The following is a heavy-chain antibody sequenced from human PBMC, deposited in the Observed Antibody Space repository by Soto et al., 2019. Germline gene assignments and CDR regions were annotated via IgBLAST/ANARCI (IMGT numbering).Heavy chain of an antibody. D-gene: IGHD1-1*01. CDR1: GVSISSGDYY. J-gene: IGHJ5*02. CDR3: ARGTETTERPNLEVAAFDP. Sequence: TLSLTCPVSGVSISSGDYYWSWIREPPGKGLEWIGYIYYSGSTYYNPSLKSRVTISVDTSKNQFSLKLSSVTAADTAVYYCARGTETTERPNLEVAAFDPWGQGTMVTVPS. V-gene: IGHV4-30-4*01. CDR2: IYYSGST.